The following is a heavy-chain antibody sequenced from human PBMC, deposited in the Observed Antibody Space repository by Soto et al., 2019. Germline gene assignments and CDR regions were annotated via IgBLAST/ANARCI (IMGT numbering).Heavy chain of an antibody. V-gene: IGHV3-21*01. J-gene: IGHJ4*02. CDR2: ISSSSSYI. D-gene: IGHD3-22*01. CDR1: GFTFSSYS. CDR3: AREPYDSSGY. Sequence: GGSLRLSCAASGFTFSSYSMNWVRQAPGKGLEWVSSISSSSSYIYYAESVKGRFTISRDNSKNTLYLQMNSLRAEDTAVYYCAREPYDSSGYWGQGTLVTVSS.